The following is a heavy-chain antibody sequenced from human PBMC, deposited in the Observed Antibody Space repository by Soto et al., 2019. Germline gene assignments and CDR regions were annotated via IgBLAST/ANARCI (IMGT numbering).Heavy chain of an antibody. J-gene: IGHJ4*02. CDR1: GGSISSYY. D-gene: IGHD6-13*01. CDR2: IYYSGST. CDR3: ARDEGYSSSWYHY. Sequence: SETLSLTCTVSGGSISSYYWSWIRQPPGKGLEWIGYIYYSGSTNYNPSLKSRVTISVDTSKNQFSLKLSSVTAADTAVYYCARDEGYSSSWYHYWGQGTLVTVSS. V-gene: IGHV4-59*01.